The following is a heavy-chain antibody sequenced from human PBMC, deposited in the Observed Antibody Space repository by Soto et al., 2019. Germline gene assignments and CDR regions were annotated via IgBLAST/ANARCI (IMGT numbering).Heavy chain of an antibody. J-gene: IGHJ5*02. CDR2: IYDSGST. Sequence: QVQLQESGPGLVKPSQTLSLTCTVSGGSISSGDYYWSWIRQPPGKGLEWIGYIYDSGSTYYNSSLKSRVNITLDTSKNQVSRKLTSVTAADTAVYYCARDNGVGPWGQGTLVTVS. D-gene: IGHD2-8*01. CDR1: GGSISSGDYY. CDR3: ARDNGVGP. V-gene: IGHV4-30-4*01.